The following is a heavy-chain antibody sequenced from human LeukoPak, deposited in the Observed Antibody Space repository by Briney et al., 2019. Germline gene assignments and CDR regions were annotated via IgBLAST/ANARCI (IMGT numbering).Heavy chain of an antibody. V-gene: IGHV1-46*01. CDR1: GYTFTIYY. CDR2: INPSGGST. J-gene: IGHJ6*02. Sequence: GSVKVSCRASGYTFTIYYIHWVRQAPGQGLEWMGIINPSGGSTSYAQKFQGRVTMTRDTSTSTVYMELGSLRSEDTAVYYCARGNDFWSGYYSGPIMDVWGQGTTVTVSS. D-gene: IGHD3-3*01. CDR3: ARGNDFWSGYYSGPIMDV.